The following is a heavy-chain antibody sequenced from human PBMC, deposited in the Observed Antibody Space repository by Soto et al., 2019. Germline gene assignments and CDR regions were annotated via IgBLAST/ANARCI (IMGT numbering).Heavy chain of an antibody. CDR1: GGSIRSYY. V-gene: IGHV4-59*08. D-gene: IGHD6-13*01. Sequence: QVQLQESGPGLVKPSETLSLTCTVSGGSIRSYYWSWIRQSPGKGLEWIGIIYYSGFTDYNPSLRSRVTMSVVTSNNHLSLKLSSGTAGDTAIYYCARHGVRGAAGESSLLDFWGPGSLVTVSS. CDR2: IYYSGFT. CDR3: ARHGVRGAAGESSLLDF. J-gene: IGHJ4*02.